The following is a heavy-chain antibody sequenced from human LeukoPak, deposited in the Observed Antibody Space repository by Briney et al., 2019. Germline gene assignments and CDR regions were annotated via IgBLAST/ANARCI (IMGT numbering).Heavy chain of an antibody. V-gene: IGHV5-51*07. Sequence: GESLKISCKGSGYSFTNYWIGWVHQMPGKGLEWMGIIYPGDSDTRYGPSFQGQVTISADKSISTAYLQWSSLKASDTAMYYCARQRGYYDSSGPNDYWGQGTLVTVSS. CDR1: GYSFTNYW. D-gene: IGHD3-22*01. CDR2: IYPGDSDT. CDR3: ARQRGYYDSSGPNDY. J-gene: IGHJ4*02.